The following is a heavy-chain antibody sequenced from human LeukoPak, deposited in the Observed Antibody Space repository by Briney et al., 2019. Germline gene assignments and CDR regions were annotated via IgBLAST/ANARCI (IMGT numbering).Heavy chain of an antibody. V-gene: IGHV4-39*01. CDR1: GGSISRSSYY. Sequence: PSETLSLTCTVSGGSISRSSYYWGWIRQPPGKGLEWIGSIYYSGSTYYNPSLKSRVTISVDTSKNQFSLKLSSVTAADTAVYYCARHSDPYYYDSSGYYSYCFDYWGQGTLVTVSS. CDR3: ARHSDPYYYDSSGYYSYCFDY. J-gene: IGHJ4*02. CDR2: IYYSGST. D-gene: IGHD3-22*01.